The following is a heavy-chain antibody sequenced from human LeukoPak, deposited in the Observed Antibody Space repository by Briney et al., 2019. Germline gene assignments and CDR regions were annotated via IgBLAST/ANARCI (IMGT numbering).Heavy chain of an antibody. J-gene: IGHJ4*02. V-gene: IGHV4-59*03. D-gene: IGHD3-10*01. CDR3: AAMVRGDNFDY. CDR1: GGSISSYY. Sequence: TSETLSLTCTVSGGSISSYYWSWIRQPPGKGLEWIGYIYNSGSTSYNPSLKSRVTISIDTSKKQFSLKLSSMTAADTAVYYCAAMVRGDNFDYWGQGTLVTVSS. CDR2: IYNSGST.